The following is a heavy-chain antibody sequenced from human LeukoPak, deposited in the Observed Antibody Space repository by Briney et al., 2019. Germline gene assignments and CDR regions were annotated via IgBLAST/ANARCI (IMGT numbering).Heavy chain of an antibody. D-gene: IGHD3-3*01. CDR1: GGSFSGYY. CDR3: ARGLGLWSGRNYYYYYMDV. V-gene: IGHV4-34*01. Sequence: SETLSLTCAVYGGSFSGYYWSWIRQPPGKGLEWIGEINHNGSTNYNPSLKSRVTISVDTSKNQFSLKLSSVTAADTAVYYCARGLGLWSGRNYYYYYMDVWGKGTTVTVSS. J-gene: IGHJ6*03. CDR2: INHNGST.